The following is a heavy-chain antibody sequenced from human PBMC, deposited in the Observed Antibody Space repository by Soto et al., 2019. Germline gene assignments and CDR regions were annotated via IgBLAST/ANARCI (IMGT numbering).Heavy chain of an antibody. CDR3: ARGIYGDYDY. Sequence: PSETLSLTCAVSGGSISSGGYSWSWIRQPPGKGLEWIGYIYHSGSTYYNPSLKSRVTISVDRSKNQFSLKLSSVTAADTAVYYCARGIYGDYDYWGQGTLVTVSS. D-gene: IGHD4-17*01. CDR1: GGSISSGGYS. V-gene: IGHV4-30-2*01. J-gene: IGHJ4*02. CDR2: IYHSGST.